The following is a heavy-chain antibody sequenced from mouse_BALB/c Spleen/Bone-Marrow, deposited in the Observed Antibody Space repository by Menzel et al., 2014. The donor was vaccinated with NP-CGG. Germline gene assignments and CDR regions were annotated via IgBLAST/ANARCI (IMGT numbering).Heavy chain of an antibody. CDR1: GYTFTSYY. V-gene: IGHV1S81*02. J-gene: IGHJ3*01. Sequence: QVQLQQSGAELVKPGASVKLSCKASGYTFTSYYMNWVKRRPGQGLEWIGEINPSNGGTNFNEKFKSKATLTVDKSSSTAYMQLSSLTSEDSAVYYCTREGDSPFAYWGQGTLVTVSA. CDR2: INPSNGGT. D-gene: IGHD2-13*01. CDR3: TREGDSPFAY.